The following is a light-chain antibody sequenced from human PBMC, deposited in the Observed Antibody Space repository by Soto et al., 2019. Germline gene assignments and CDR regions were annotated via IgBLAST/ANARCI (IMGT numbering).Light chain of an antibody. CDR1: QTVLYSSNNKNY. V-gene: IGKV4-1*01. J-gene: IGKJ2*01. CDR3: QQYYSTPYT. Sequence: DIVMTQSADSLAVSLGERATINCKSSQTVLYSSNNKNYLAWYQLKPGQPPKLLIYWASTRESGVPDRFSGSGSGTDFTLTISSLQAEDVALYYCQQYYSTPYTFGQGTKLELK. CDR2: WAS.